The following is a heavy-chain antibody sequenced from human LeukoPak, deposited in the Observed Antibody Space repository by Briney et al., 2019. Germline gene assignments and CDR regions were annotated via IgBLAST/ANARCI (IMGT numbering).Heavy chain of an antibody. V-gene: IGHV4-59*01. Sequence: PSETLSLTCTVSGGSISSYYWSWIRQPPGKGLEWIGYIYYSGSTNYNPSLKSRVTISVDTSKNQFSLKLSSVTAADTAVYYCAREGSSWQFDYWGQGTLVTVSS. J-gene: IGHJ4*02. CDR2: IYYSGST. CDR3: AREGSSWQFDY. D-gene: IGHD6-13*01. CDR1: GGSISSYY.